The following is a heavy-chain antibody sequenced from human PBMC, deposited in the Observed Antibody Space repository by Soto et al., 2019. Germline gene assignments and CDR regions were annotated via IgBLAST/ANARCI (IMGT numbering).Heavy chain of an antibody. D-gene: IGHD1-26*01. CDR2: IWYGGTDK. J-gene: IGHJ6*02. Sequence: QVQLVESGGGVVQPGRSLRLSCAASGFTFSDYGMHWVRQAPGKGLEWVSFIWYGGTDKYYADSVKGRLIISRDNSKNTLYLQINSLRAEDTAVYYCARGKKIYSGYYGLDVWGQGTTVTVSS. CDR1: GFTFSDYG. CDR3: ARGKKIYSGYYGLDV. V-gene: IGHV3-33*01.